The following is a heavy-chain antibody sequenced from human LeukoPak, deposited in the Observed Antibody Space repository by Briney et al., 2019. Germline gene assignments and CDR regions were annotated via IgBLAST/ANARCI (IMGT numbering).Heavy chain of an antibody. V-gene: IGHV4-30-4*08. CDR3: ARGSYSGYDSA. Sequence: SETLSLTCTVSGGSISSGDYYWSWIRQPPGKGLEWIGYIYYSGSTYYNPSLKSRVTISVDTSKNQFSLKLSSVTAADTAVYYRARGSYSGYDSAWGQGTLVTVSS. CDR1: GGSISSGDYY. CDR2: IYYSGST. D-gene: IGHD5-12*01. J-gene: IGHJ5*02.